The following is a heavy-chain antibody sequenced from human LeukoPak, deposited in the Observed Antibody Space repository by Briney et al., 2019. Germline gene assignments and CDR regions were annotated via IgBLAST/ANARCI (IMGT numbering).Heavy chain of an antibody. CDR3: ARYPYDNSGFYQIGFDY. CDR2: IYHSGST. J-gene: IGHJ4*02. D-gene: IGHD3-22*01. Sequence: SETLSLTCAVSGYSISSGYYWGWIRQPPWKGMEWIENIYHSGSTYYNPSLKSRVIISVDTSKNQFSLKLSSVTAADTAVYYCARYPYDNSGFYQIGFDYWGQGTLVTVSS. V-gene: IGHV4-38-2*01. CDR1: GYSISSGYY.